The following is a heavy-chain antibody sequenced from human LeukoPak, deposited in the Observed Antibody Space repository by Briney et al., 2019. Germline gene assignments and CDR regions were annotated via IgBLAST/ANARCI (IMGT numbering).Heavy chain of an antibody. V-gene: IGHV2-5*01. J-gene: IGHJ4*02. D-gene: IGHD3-22*01. CDR3: AHIGLRDYYDSSGLPWYFDY. CDR2: IYWNDDK. Sequence: SGPTLVKPTQTLTLTCTFSGFSLRTSGVGVGWIRQPPGKALEWLALIYWNDDKRYSPSLKSRLTITKDTSKNQVVLTMTNMDPVDTATYYCAHIGLRDYYDSSGLPWYFDYWGQGTLVTVSS. CDR1: GFSLRTSGVG.